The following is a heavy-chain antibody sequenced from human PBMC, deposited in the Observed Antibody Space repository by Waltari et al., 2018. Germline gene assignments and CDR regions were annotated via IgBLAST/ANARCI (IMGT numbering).Heavy chain of an antibody. V-gene: IGHV7-4-1*02. D-gene: IGHD6-19*01. CDR2: INTNTGNP. CDR1: GGTFSSYA. J-gene: IGHJ4*02. Sequence: QVQLVQSGAEVKKPGSSVKVSCKASGGTFSSYAVSWVRQAPGQGLEWMGWINTNTGNPTYAQGFTGRFVFSLDTSVSTAYLQISSLKAEDTAVYYCARGGVAGTFDYWGQGTLVTVSS. CDR3: ARGGVAGTFDY.